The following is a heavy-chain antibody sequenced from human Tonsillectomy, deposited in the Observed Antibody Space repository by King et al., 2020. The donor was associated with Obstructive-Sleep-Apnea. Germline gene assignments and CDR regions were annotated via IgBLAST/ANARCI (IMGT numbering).Heavy chain of an antibody. Sequence: VQLQQWGAGLLKPSETLSLTCAVYGGSCSGYYWSWIRQPPGKWLEWIGEIDHSGSTNSNPSLKGRVTISVDTSKNQFSLKLSSVTAAETAVYYCASWGYVDTAMGQDYWGQGTLVTVSS. J-gene: IGHJ4*02. CDR2: IDHSGST. CDR1: GGSCSGYY. CDR3: ASWGYVDTAMGQDY. D-gene: IGHD5-18*01. V-gene: IGHV4-34*01.